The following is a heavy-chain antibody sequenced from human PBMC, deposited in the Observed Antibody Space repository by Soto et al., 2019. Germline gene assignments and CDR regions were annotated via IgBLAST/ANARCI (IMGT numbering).Heavy chain of an antibody. D-gene: IGHD1-26*01. CDR2: IYDSGST. CDR1: GGSINNYY. J-gene: IGHJ4*02. CDR3: ATREPNSRTYFGVFDY. Sequence: SETLSLTCTVSGGSINNYYWSWIRQPPGKGLEWIGYIYDSGSTNYNPSLKSRVTMSVDTSKNQFSLNLSSVTAADTAVYYCATREPNSRTYFGVFDYWGQGTQVTVSS. V-gene: IGHV4-59*01.